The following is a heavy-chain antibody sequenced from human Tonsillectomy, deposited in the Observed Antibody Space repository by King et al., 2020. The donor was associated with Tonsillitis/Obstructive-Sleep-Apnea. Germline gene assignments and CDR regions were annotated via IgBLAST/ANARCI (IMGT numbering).Heavy chain of an antibody. V-gene: IGHV4-34*01. J-gene: IGHJ5*02. CDR1: GGSFSGYY. Sequence: VQLQQWGAGLLKPSETLSLTCAVYGGSFSGYYWSWIRQPPGKGLEWIGEINHSGSTNYNPSLKSRVTISVATSKNQFSLKLSTVTAADTAVYYCARGPYCSSTGCSGGWFDPWGQGTLVTVSS. D-gene: IGHD2-2*01. CDR3: ARGPYCSSTGCSGGWFDP. CDR2: INHSGST.